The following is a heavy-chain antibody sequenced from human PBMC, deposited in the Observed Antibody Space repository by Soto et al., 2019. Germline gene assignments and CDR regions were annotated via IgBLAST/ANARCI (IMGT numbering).Heavy chain of an antibody. CDR2: IYYSGST. J-gene: IGHJ4*02. CDR1: GGSISSSSYY. D-gene: IGHD3-22*01. V-gene: IGHV4-39*01. Sequence: QLQLQESGPGLVKPSETLSLTCTVSGGSISSSSYYWGWIRQPPGKGLEWIGSIYYSGSTYYNPSLKSRVTISVDTSKNQFSLKLSSVTAADTAVYYCARHGLGAYYYDSSGYSPKYDYWGQGTLVTVSS. CDR3: ARHGLGAYYYDSSGYSPKYDY.